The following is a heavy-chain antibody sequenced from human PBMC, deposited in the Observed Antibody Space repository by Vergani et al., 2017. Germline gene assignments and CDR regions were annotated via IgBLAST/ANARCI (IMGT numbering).Heavy chain of an antibody. J-gene: IGHJ3*01. CDR2: LNNNRGST. V-gene: IGHV3-23*01. D-gene: IGHD2-2*01. CDR1: GFTFNSYA. Sequence: QPLEAGGGLRQAGGSLRLSCAAPGFTFNSYAMTRVRQAPGKGVEWVSGLNNNRGSTKYADSVKGRFTISRDNSKNTLYLQMTDLRAEDTATYYCAKVCGSTSCPYGGGAFDVWGHGTMVTVSS. CDR3: AKVCGSTSCPYGGGAFDV.